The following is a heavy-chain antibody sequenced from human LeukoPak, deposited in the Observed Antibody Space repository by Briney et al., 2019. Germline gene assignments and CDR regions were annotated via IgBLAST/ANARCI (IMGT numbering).Heavy chain of an antibody. CDR3: ARVGSSSWYEATRTNNWFDP. CDR1: GFTFSSYS. V-gene: IGHV3-21*01. D-gene: IGHD6-13*01. J-gene: IGHJ5*02. Sequence: PGGSLRLSCAASGFTFSSYSMNWVRQAPGKGLEWVSSISSSSSYIYYADSVKGRFTISRDNAKNSLYLQMNSLRAEDTAVYYCARVGSSSWYEATRTNNWFDPWGQGTLVTVSS. CDR2: ISSSSSYI.